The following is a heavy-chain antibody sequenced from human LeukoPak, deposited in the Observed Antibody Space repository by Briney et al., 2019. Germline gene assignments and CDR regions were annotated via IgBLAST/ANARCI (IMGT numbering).Heavy chain of an antibody. CDR1: GGTFSSYA. CDR2: IIPIFGTA. D-gene: IGHD7-27*01. J-gene: IGHJ6*02. V-gene: IGHV1-69*05. Sequence: AASVKVSCKASGGTFSSYAISWVRQAPGQGLEWMGGIIPIFGTANYAQKFQGRVTMTRNTSISTAYMELSSLRSEDTAVYYCARDNKAPGYYYGMDVWGQGTTVTVSS. CDR3: ARDNKAPGYYYGMDV.